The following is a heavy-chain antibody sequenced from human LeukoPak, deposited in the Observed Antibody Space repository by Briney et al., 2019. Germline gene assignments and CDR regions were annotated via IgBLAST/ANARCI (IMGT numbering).Heavy chain of an antibody. CDR1: GYTFTGYY. J-gene: IGHJ6*02. D-gene: IGHD3-3*01. CDR3: ARDRITIFGVVISPHYYYYYGMDV. CDR2: INPSGGST. Sequence: ASVKVSCKASGYTFTGYYMHWVRQAPGQGLEWMGIINPSGGSTSYAQKFQGRVTMTRDTSTSTVYMELSSLRSEDTAVYYCARDRITIFGVVISPHYYYYYGMDVWGQGTTVTVSS. V-gene: IGHV1-46*01.